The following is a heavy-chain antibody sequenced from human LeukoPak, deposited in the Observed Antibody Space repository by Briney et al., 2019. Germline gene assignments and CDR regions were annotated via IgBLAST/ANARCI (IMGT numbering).Heavy chain of an antibody. V-gene: IGHV3-21*01. J-gene: IGHJ4*02. CDR1: GFTFSSYS. CDR2: ISSSSSYI. Sequence: GGSLRLSCAASGFTFSSYSMNWVRQAPGKGLEWVSSISSSSSYIYSADSVKGRFTISRDNSKNTLYLQMNSLRAEDTAVYYCAKDYSDSSGYFRVPHVFDFWGQGTLVTVPS. D-gene: IGHD3-22*01. CDR3: AKDYSDSSGYFRVPHVFDF.